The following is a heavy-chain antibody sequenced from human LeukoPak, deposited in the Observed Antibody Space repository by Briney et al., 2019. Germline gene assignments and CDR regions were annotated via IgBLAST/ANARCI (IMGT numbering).Heavy chain of an antibody. J-gene: IGHJ4*02. Sequence: GGSLRLSRAASGFTFSSYEMNWVRQAPGKGLEWVSYISSSGSTIYYADSVKGRFAISRDNAKNSLYLQMNSLRAEDTAVYYCARDFWGSYVWGSYRFAFDYWGQGTLVTVSS. CDR3: ARDFWGSYVWGSYRFAFDY. CDR1: GFTFSSYE. D-gene: IGHD3-16*02. CDR2: ISSSGSTI. V-gene: IGHV3-48*03.